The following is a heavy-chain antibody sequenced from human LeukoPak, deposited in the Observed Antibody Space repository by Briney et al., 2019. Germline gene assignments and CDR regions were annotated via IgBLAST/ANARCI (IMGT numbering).Heavy chain of an antibody. CDR2: ISGSGGST. CDR1: GLTFSSYA. J-gene: IGHJ3*02. CDR3: ANQAPRYSSSWRDAFDI. V-gene: IGHV3-23*01. D-gene: IGHD6-13*01. Sequence: GGSLRLSCAASGLTFSSYAMSWVRQAPGKGLEWVSAISGSGGSTYYADSVKGRFTISRDNSKNTLYLQMNSLRAEDTAVYYCANQAPRYSSSWRDAFDIWGQGTMVTVSS.